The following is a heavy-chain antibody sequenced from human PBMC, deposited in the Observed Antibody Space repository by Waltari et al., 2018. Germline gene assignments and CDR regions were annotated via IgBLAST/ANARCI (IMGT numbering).Heavy chain of an antibody. D-gene: IGHD3-10*01. Sequence: EVQLVESGGGLVKPGGSLRLSCAASGFTFSSYSMNWVHQAPGKGLEWVSSISSSSSYIYYADSVKGRFTISRDNAKNSLYLQMNSLRAEDTAVYYCARDSVPITMVRGVIITGAFDIWGLGTMVTVSS. J-gene: IGHJ3*02. CDR3: ARDSVPITMVRGVIITGAFDI. CDR1: GFTFSSYS. CDR2: ISSSSSYI. V-gene: IGHV3-21*01.